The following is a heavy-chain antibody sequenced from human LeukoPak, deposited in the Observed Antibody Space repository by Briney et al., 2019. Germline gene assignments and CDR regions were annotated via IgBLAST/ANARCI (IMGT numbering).Heavy chain of an antibody. V-gene: IGHV4-34*01. CDR1: GGSFSGYY. J-gene: IGHJ6*03. CDR3: ASTTEYVDKLLPLYYYYYYMDV. Sequence: SETLSLTCAVYGGSFSGYYWSWIRQPPGKGLEWIGEINHSGSTNYSPSLKSRVTISVDTSKNQFSLKLSSVTAADTAVYYCASTTEYVDKLLPLYYYYYYMDVWGKGTTVTVSS. CDR2: INHSGST. D-gene: IGHD5-12*01.